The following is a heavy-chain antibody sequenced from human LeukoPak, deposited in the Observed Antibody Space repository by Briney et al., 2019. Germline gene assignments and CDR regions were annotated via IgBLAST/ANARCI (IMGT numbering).Heavy chain of an antibody. CDR3: AKARLGSGTYSAFDI. Sequence: GGSLRLSCEGSGLTLSSYAMSWVRQAPGKGPEWVSTITGSGTSTYHADSVKGRFTISRDISQTTLFLQMNSLRAEDTARYYCAKARLGSGTYSAFDIWGQGTMVTVSS. V-gene: IGHV3-23*01. D-gene: IGHD3-10*01. CDR1: GLTLSSYA. CDR2: ITGSGTST. J-gene: IGHJ3*02.